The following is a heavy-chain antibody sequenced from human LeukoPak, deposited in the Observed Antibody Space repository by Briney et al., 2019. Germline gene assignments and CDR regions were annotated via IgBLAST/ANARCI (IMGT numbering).Heavy chain of an antibody. V-gene: IGHV1-2*02. CDR2: INPNSGGT. CDR1: GYTFTGYY. Sequence: ASVKVSCKASGYTFTGYYMHWVRQAPGQGLEWMGWINPNSGGTNYAQKFQGRVTMTRDTSISTAYMELSRLRSDDTAVYYCAREEQQLASGSDYWGQGTLVTVPS. J-gene: IGHJ4*02. D-gene: IGHD6-13*01. CDR3: AREEQQLASGSDY.